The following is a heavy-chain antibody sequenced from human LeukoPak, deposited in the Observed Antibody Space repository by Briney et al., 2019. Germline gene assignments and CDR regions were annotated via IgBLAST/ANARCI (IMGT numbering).Heavy chain of an antibody. J-gene: IGHJ4*02. D-gene: IGHD5-24*01. CDR3: ARDGSAGLQRENLGY. Sequence: PGGSLRLSCAASGFTFSSFWMSWVRQAPGKGLEWVANIKQDGSEKYYVDSVKGRFTISRDNAKNSLYLQMNSLRVKDTAVYYCARDGSAGLQRENLGYWGQGTLVTVSS. CDR1: GFTFSSFW. CDR2: IKQDGSEK. V-gene: IGHV3-7*01.